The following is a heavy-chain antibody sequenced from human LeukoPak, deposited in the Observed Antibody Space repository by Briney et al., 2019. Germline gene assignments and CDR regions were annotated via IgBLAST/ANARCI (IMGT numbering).Heavy chain of an antibody. V-gene: IGHV5-51*01. CDR1: GYSFTNYW. J-gene: IGHJ4*02. CDR3: ARRSLTDYFDY. CDR2: IYPGDPDT. D-gene: IGHD3-16*01. Sequence: GESLKISCKGSGYSFTNYWIGWVRQMPGKGLEWVGIIYPGDPDTRYSPSFQGQVTISADKSISTAYLQWSSLKASDTAIYYCARRSLTDYFDYWGQGTLVTVSS.